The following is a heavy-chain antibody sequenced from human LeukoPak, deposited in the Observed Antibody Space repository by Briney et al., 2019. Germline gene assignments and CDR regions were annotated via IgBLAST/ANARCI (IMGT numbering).Heavy chain of an antibody. CDR2: ISAYNGNT. V-gene: IGHV1-18*01. CDR1: GYTFTSYG. CDR3: ARDFDVTDSPSFDY. J-gene: IGHJ4*02. D-gene: IGHD2-21*01. Sequence: VASVNVSCKASGYTFTSYGISWVRQAPGQGLEWMGWISAYNGNTNYAQKLQGRVTMTTDTSTSTAYMELRSLRSDDTAVYYCARDFDVTDSPSFDYWGQGTLVTVSS.